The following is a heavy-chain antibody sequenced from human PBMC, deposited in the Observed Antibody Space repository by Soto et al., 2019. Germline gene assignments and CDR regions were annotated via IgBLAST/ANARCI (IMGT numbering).Heavy chain of an antibody. V-gene: IGHV3-30-3*01. Sequence: QVQLVESGGGVVQPGRSLRLSCAASGFTFSSYAMHWVRQAPGKGLEWVAVISYDGSNKYYADSVKGRFTISRDNSKNTLYLQMNSLRAEDTAVYYCAREGDYGLGDYWGQGTLVTVFS. CDR3: AREGDYGLGDY. CDR1: GFTFSSYA. J-gene: IGHJ4*02. D-gene: IGHD4-17*01. CDR2: ISYDGSNK.